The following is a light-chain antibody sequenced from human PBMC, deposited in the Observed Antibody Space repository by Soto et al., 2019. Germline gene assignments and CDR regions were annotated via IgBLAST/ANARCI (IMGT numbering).Light chain of an antibody. V-gene: IGKV3-20*01. J-gene: IGKJ2*01. CDR2: GTS. CDR3: QQYENSRYT. CDR1: QSVNRNY. Sequence: EIVLTQSPGTLSLSPGERAALSCRASQSVNRNYLAWYQQKPGQAPRLVMYGTSNRATGIPDRFSGSGSGTDFTLTISSLESEDFAVYYCQQYENSRYTFGQGTKLEIK.